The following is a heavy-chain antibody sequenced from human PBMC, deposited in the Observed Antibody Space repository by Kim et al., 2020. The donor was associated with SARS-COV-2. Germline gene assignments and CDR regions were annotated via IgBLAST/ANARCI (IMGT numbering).Heavy chain of an antibody. J-gene: IGHJ4*02. CDR1: GVSISSADYY. CDR2: IYSSGST. V-gene: IGHV4-30-4*01. Sequence: SETLSLTCTVSGVSISSADYYWNWIRQPPGKGLEWVGYIYSSGSTSYNPSLKSRVTISVDTSKNQFSLKLSSVTAADTAVYYCVRRYYYDSRGYYGFDYWGQGSLVTVSS. D-gene: IGHD3-22*01. CDR3: VRRYYYDSRGYYGFDY.